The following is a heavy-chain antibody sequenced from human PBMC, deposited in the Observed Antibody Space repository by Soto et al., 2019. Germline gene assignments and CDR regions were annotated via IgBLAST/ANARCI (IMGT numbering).Heavy chain of an antibody. CDR3: ARADSSPGFFEF. D-gene: IGHD6-13*01. CDR1: GESLTNYY. J-gene: IGHJ4*02. Sequence: QVRLQEWGAGLLKPSETLSLTCGVSGESLTNYYWSWIRQSPGKGLEWIGQIDHSGSTNYNPSLERRVTISVDTSKDQFSLRLNSVTAADTAVYFCARADSSPGFFEFWGQGTLVSVSS. V-gene: IGHV4-34*02. CDR2: IDHSGST.